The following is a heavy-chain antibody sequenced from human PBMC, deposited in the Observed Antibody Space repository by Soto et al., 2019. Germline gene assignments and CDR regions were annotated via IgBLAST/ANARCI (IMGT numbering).Heavy chain of an antibody. J-gene: IGHJ4*02. CDR2: ISAYNGNT. CDR1: GYTFTSYG. D-gene: IGHD2-2*01. Sequence: ASVKVSCKASGYTFTSYGISWVRQAPGQGLEWMGWISAYNGNTNYAQKPQGRVTMTTDTSTSTAYMELRSLRSDDTAVYYCARAVSIVVPAAAVDYWGQGTPVTVSS. V-gene: IGHV1-18*04. CDR3: ARAVSIVVPAAAVDY.